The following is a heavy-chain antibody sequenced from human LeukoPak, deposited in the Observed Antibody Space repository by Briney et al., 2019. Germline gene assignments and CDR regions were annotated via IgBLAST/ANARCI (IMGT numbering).Heavy chain of an antibody. Sequence: GGSLRLSCAASGFTFSSYGMHWVRQAPGKGLEWVAVIWYDGSNKYYADSVKGRFTISRDNSKNTLYLQMNSLRAEDTAVYYCARGYCSSTSCRGSYYYGMDVWGQGTTVTVSS. CDR2: IWYDGSNK. D-gene: IGHD2-2*01. V-gene: IGHV3-33*01. CDR1: GFTFSSYG. J-gene: IGHJ6*02. CDR3: ARGYCSSTSCRGSYYYGMDV.